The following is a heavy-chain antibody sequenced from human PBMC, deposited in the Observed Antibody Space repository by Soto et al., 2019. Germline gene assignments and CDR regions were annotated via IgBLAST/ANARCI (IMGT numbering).Heavy chain of an antibody. Sequence: EVQLVESGGGLVQPGGSLRLSCAASGFTFSDHYMDWVRQAPGKGLEWVGRSKNKADSYTTEYAASVKGRFTISRXXXXXXXXXXXXXXXXXXXXXXXXXXXXXXNXFGAAWGQGILVTVSS. CDR3: XXXXXXNXFGAA. V-gene: IGHV3-72*01. CDR2: SKNKADSYTT. J-gene: IGHJ4*02. CDR1: GFTFSDHY. D-gene: IGHD3-16*01.